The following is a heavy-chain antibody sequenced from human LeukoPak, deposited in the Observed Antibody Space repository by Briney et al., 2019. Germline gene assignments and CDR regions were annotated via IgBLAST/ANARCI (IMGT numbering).Heavy chain of an antibody. D-gene: IGHD3-16*01. CDR2: IYYSGST. CDR3: ARDWALFYFDY. CDR1: GGSISSGDYY. J-gene: IGHJ4*02. Sequence: SETLSLTCTVSGGSISSGDYYWSWIRQPPGKGLEWIGYIYYSGSTYYNPSLKSRVTISVDTSKNQFSLKLSSVTAADTAVYYCARDWALFYFDYWGQGTLVTVSS. V-gene: IGHV4-30-4*08.